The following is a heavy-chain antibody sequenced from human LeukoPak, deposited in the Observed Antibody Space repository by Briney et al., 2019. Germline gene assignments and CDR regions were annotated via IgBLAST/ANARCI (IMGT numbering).Heavy chain of an antibody. CDR2: ISYDGSNK. CDR3: ARDRDSRNFDH. CDR1: GFTFSSYA. V-gene: IGHV3-30-3*01. D-gene: IGHD2-21*01. Sequence: PGGSLRLSCAASGFTFSSYAMHWVRQAPGKGLEWVAVISYDGSNKYYADSVKGRFTISRDNSKNTLYLQMNSLRAEDTAVYYCARDRDSRNFDHWGQGTLVTVSS. J-gene: IGHJ4*02.